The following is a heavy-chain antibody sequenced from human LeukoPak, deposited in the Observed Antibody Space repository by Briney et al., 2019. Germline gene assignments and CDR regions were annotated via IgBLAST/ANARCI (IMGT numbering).Heavy chain of an antibody. V-gene: IGHV3-21*01. CDR3: ARESVGDIVVVPAAQGWFDP. D-gene: IGHD2-2*01. Sequence: GGSLRLFCGASGFTFSSYSMNWVRQAPGKGLEWVSSISSSSSYIYYADSVKGRFTISRDNAKNSLYLQMNSLRAEDTAVYYCARESVGDIVVVPAAQGWFDPWGQGTLVTVSS. J-gene: IGHJ5*02. CDR1: GFTFSSYS. CDR2: ISSSSSYI.